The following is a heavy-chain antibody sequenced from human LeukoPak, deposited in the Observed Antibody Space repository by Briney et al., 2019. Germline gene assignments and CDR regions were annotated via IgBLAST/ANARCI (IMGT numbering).Heavy chain of an antibody. D-gene: IGHD3-10*01. Sequence: SVKVSCKASGGTFSSYAISWVRQAAGQGLEWMGGIIPIFGTANYAQKFQGRVTITADESTSTAYMELSSLRSEDTAVYYCARAQITMVRGVISNGYYFDYWGQGTLVTVSS. CDR3: ARAQITMVRGVISNGYYFDY. J-gene: IGHJ4*02. CDR2: IIPIFGTA. V-gene: IGHV1-69*13. CDR1: GGTFSSYA.